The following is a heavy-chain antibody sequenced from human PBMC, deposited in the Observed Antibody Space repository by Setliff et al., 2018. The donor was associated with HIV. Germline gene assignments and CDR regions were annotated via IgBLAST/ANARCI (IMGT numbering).Heavy chain of an antibody. J-gene: IGHJ6*02. CDR1: GYTFTNYW. V-gene: IGHV5-10-1*01. CDR3: ARGRKAGYTNCWFPQYQMDV. CDR2: IDPTDSYT. D-gene: IGHD6-19*01. Sequence: GASLKISCQASGYTFTNYWIAWVRQMPGKGLEWVGRIDPTDSYTTYSPSFIGLVTISYDRSITTAYLQWSSLRASDTAKYFCARGRKAGYTNCWFPQYQMDVWGQGTTVTVSS.